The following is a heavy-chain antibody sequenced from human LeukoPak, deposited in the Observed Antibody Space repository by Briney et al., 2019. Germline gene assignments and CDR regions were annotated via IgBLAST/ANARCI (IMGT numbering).Heavy chain of an antibody. J-gene: IGHJ3*02. D-gene: IGHD3-22*01. CDR3: AAYYDSKDDAFDI. CDR2: ISGSGGST. CDR1: GFTFSSYA. V-gene: IGHV3-23*01. Sequence: GGSLRLSCAASGFTFSSYAMSWVRQAPGKGLEWVSAISGSGGSTYYADSVKGRFTISRDNSKNTLYLQMNSLRAEDTAVYHCAAYYDSKDDAFDIWGQGTMVTVSS.